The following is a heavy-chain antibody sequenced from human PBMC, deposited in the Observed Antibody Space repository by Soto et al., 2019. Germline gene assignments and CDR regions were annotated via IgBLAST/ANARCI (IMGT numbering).Heavy chain of an antibody. CDR1: GGSISSGNYY. J-gene: IGHJ4*02. CDR2: ISYSGST. Sequence: SETLSLTCAVSGGSISSGNYYWSWIRQPPGKGLEWIGFISYSGSTYYSTSLKSRVTISVDTSKSQFSLNLSFVTAADTSVYYCATMGTPATGLYFFDYWGQGSLVTVSS. V-gene: IGHV4-30-4*01. D-gene: IGHD2-15*01. CDR3: ATMGTPATGLYFFDY.